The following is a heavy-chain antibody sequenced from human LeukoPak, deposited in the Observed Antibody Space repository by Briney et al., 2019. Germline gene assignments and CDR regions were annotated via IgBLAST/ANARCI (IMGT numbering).Heavy chain of an antibody. D-gene: IGHD3-22*01. CDR3: ARDIGYYYESSGPIDY. J-gene: IGHJ4*02. CDR1: GFTLSNYA. CDR2: ITYDGSNK. Sequence: GGSLRLSCAASGFTLSNYAMHWVRQAPGKGLEWVAIITYDGSNKDYADVVKGRFTISRDNAKNTLYLQMNSLRAEDTAVYFCARDIGYYYESSGPIDYWGQGILVTVSS. V-gene: IGHV3-30*04.